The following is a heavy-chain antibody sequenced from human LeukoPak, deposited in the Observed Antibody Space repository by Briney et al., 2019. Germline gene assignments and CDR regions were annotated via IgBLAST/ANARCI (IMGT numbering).Heavy chain of an antibody. Sequence: SETLSLTCAVYGGSFSGYYWSWIRQPPGKGLEWIGEINHSGSTNYNPSLKSRVTISVDTSKNQFSLKLSSVTAADTAVYYCARDLTGDTNYFDYWGQGTLVTVSS. J-gene: IGHJ4*02. CDR2: INHSGST. CDR1: GGSFSGYY. D-gene: IGHD7-27*01. CDR3: ARDLTGDTNYFDY. V-gene: IGHV4-34*01.